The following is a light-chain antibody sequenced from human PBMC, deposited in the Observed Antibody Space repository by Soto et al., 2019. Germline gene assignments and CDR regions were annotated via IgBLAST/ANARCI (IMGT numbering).Light chain of an antibody. CDR2: DVS. CDR1: SSDIGGYNY. J-gene: IGLJ1*01. CDR3: TSYTSSTTPYV. Sequence: QSALTQPASVSGSPGQSITLSCTGTSSDIGGYNYVSWYQHHPGRAPKLLIYDVSNRPSGISDRFSGSKSANTASLTISGLQAEDEADYYCTSYTSSTTPYVFGTGTKVTVL. V-gene: IGLV2-14*01.